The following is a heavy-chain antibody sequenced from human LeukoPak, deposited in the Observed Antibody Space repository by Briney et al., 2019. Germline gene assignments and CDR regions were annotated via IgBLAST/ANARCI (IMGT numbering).Heavy chain of an antibody. D-gene: IGHD1-26*01. V-gene: IGHV3-53*01. J-gene: IGHJ2*01. CDR3: ARDGGYGSYVSPSNWYFDL. Sequence: GGSLRLSCAASGFTVSSNYMSWVRQAPGKGLEWVSVIYSGGSTYYSDSVKGRFTISRDNSKNTLYLQMNNLRAEDTAVYYCARDGGYGSYVSPSNWYFDLWGRGTLVTVSS. CDR2: IYSGGST. CDR1: GFTVSSNY.